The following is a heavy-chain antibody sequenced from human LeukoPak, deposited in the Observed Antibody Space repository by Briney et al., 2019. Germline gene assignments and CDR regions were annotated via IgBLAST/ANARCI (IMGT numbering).Heavy chain of an antibody. J-gene: IGHJ4*02. Sequence: GESLKISCKGSGYSFTSYWISWVRQMPGKGLEWMGIIYPGDSDTRYSPSFRGQVTFSADKPISTAYLQWSTLKASDTAIYYCARRSIIATRLFDYWGQGTLVTVSS. V-gene: IGHV5-51*01. CDR3: ARRSIIATRLFDY. CDR1: GYSFTSYW. D-gene: IGHD6-6*01. CDR2: IYPGDSDT.